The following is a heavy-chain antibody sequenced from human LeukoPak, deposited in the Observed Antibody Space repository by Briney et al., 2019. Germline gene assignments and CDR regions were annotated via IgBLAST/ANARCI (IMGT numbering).Heavy chain of an antibody. CDR1: GYTFTSYG. J-gene: IGHJ4*02. CDR2: ISTYNGNT. Sequence: ASVKVSCKASGYTFTSYGISWVRQAPGQGLEWMGWISTYNGNTNFAQSLQGRFTMTTDTSTSTAYMELRSLRSDDTAVYYCARGIIGYYFDYWGQGTLVTVSS. D-gene: IGHD2-15*01. V-gene: IGHV1-18*01. CDR3: ARGIIGYYFDY.